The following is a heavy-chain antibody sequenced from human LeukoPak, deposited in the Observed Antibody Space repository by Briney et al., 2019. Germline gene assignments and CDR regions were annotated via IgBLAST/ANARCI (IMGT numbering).Heavy chain of an antibody. D-gene: IGHD3-22*01. CDR2: IHYSGST. CDR1: GGSISSRSYY. CDR3: ASTTSGYWDY. V-gene: IGHV4-39*01. Sequence: PSETLSLTCTVSGGSISSRSYYWGWIRQPPGKGLEWIGSIHYSGSTYYNLSLKSRVTVSADTPKNQFSLKLSSVTAADTAVYYCASTTSGYWDYWGQGTLVTVSS. J-gene: IGHJ4*02.